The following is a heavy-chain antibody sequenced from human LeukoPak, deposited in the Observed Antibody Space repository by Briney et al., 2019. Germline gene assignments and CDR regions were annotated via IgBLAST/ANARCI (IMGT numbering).Heavy chain of an antibody. CDR2: IKQDGSEK. Sequence: GGSLRLSCTASGFTFRNYWMSWVRQAPGKGLEWVANIKQDGSEKYYVDSVKGRFTISRDNAKNLLCLQMKSLRAEDTAVYYCARDRTWWDYWGQGTLVTVSS. CDR1: GFTFRNYW. J-gene: IGHJ4*02. CDR3: ARDRTWWDY. D-gene: IGHD2-15*01. V-gene: IGHV3-7*03.